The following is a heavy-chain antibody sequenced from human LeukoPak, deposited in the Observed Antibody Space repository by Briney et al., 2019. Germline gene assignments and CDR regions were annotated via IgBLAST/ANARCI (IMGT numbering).Heavy chain of an antibody. V-gene: IGHV4-61*08. CDR2: IYYSVST. J-gene: IGHJ5*02. Sequence: SETLSLTCTVSGDSVASGGYYWNWIRQPPGKGLEWIGYIYYSVSTNYNLSLKSRVTISVDTSQNQFSLKLTSVTAADTAVYYCARGGWGMNWFDPWGQGTLVTVSS. CDR1: GDSVASGGYY. D-gene: IGHD7-27*01. CDR3: ARGGWGMNWFDP.